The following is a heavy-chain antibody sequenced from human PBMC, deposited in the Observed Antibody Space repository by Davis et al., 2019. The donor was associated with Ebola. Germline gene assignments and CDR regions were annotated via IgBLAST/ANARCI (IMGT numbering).Heavy chain of an antibody. CDR2: MNPNSGNT. CDR1: GYTFTTYD. D-gene: IGHD4-17*01. V-gene: IGHV1-8*01. Sequence: ASVKVSCKASGYTFTTYDINWVRQATGQGLEWMGWMNPNSGNTGYAQKFQGRVTMTRDTSITTAYMELSSLSSDDTAVYYCTRAIARQRYGSWFDPWGQGTPVTVSS. J-gene: IGHJ5*02. CDR3: TRAIARQRYGSWFDP.